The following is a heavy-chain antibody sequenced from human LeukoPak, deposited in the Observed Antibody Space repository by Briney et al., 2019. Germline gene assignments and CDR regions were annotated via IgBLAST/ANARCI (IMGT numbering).Heavy chain of an antibody. CDR2: IIPILGIA. V-gene: IGHV1-69*04. CDR1: GGTFSSYA. J-gene: IGHJ4*02. Sequence: ASVKVSCKASGGTFSSYAISWVRQAPGQGLEWMGRIIPILGIANYAQKFQGRVTITADKSTSTAYMELSSLRSEDTAVYYCARDQYSSGWVDYYFDYWGQGTLVTVSS. CDR3: ARDQYSSGWVDYYFDY. D-gene: IGHD6-19*01.